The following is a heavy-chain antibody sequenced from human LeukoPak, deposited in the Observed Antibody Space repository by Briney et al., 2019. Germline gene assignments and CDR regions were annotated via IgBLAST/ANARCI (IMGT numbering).Heavy chain of an antibody. CDR2: INTKTGSP. CDR1: RYTFTSYA. J-gene: IGHJ4*02. Sequence: ASVKVSCKASRYTFTSYARNWVRQVPGQGLEWMGWINTKTGSPTYAQAFTGRFVFSLDTSVSTAYLQISSLKTEDTAVYYCACYDCGDYWGQGTLVTVSS. V-gene: IGHV7-4-1*02. D-gene: IGHD2-2*01. CDR3: ACYDCGDY.